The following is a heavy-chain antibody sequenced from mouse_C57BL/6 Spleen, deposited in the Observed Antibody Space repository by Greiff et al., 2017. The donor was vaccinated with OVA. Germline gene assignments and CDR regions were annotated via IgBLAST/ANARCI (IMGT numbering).Heavy chain of an antibody. CDR1: GFTFSSYG. V-gene: IGHV5-6*02. CDR2: ISSGGSYT. Sequence: DVMLVESGGDLVKPGGSLKLSCAASGFTFSSYGMSWVRQTPDKRLEWVATISSGGSYTYYPDSVKGRFTISRDNAKNTLYLQMSSLKSEDTAMYYCARHYYYGSYAMDYWGQGTSVTVSS. J-gene: IGHJ4*01. CDR3: ARHYYYGSYAMDY. D-gene: IGHD1-1*01.